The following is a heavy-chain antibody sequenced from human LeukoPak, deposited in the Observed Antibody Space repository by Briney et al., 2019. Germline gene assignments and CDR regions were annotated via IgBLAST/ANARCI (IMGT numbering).Heavy chain of an antibody. J-gene: IGHJ5*02. D-gene: IGHD3-10*01. V-gene: IGHV1-2*02. CDR2: INPNSGGT. CDR3: ARDYLRRITMVRGAFFFDP. Sequence: ASVKVSCKASGYTFTGYYMHWVRQAPGQGLEWMGWINPNSGGTNYAQKFQGRVTMTRDMSISTAYMELSRLRSDDTAVYYCARDYLRRITMVRGAFFFDPWGQGTLVTVSS. CDR1: GYTFTGYY.